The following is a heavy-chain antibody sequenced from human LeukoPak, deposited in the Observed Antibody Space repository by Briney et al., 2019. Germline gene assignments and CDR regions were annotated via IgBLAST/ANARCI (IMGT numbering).Heavy chain of an antibody. Sequence: ASVKVSCKASGYTFTSYAMNWVRQAPGQGLEWMGWINTNTGNPTYAQGFTGRFVFSLDTSVSTAYLQISSLKAEDTAVYYCAREESDIVVVPAAIWFDPWGQGILVTVSS. V-gene: IGHV7-4-1*02. J-gene: IGHJ5*02. CDR3: AREESDIVVVPAAIWFDP. CDR2: INTNTGNP. CDR1: GYTFTSYA. D-gene: IGHD2-2*01.